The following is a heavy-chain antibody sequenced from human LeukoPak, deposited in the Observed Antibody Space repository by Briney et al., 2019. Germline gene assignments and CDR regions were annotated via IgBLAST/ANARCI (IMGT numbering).Heavy chain of an antibody. J-gene: IGHJ4*02. D-gene: IGHD5-12*01. Sequence: ARGSLRLSCAASGFTFSDYYMSWIRQAPRKGLEWVSYISSSTSYTNYADSVKGRFTISRDNAKNSLYLHMNSLRAEDTAVYYCARDGMSDYDYFDYWGQGTLVTVSS. CDR2: ISSSTSYT. CDR3: ARDGMSDYDYFDY. CDR1: GFTFSDYY. V-gene: IGHV3-11*05.